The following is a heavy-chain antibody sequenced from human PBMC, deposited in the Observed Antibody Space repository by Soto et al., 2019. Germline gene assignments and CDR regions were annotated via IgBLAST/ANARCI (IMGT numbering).Heavy chain of an antibody. D-gene: IGHD6-19*01. Sequence: QVQLQESGPRLVKPSETLSLTCTVSGGSISSVYYCWSWIRQTPDKGLEWIGHIYNGGSTYNNPSLASRVTISIDTSNSQFYLELSSVTAADTAVYYCARGLITWSQYSGGWSYFGSWGQGTQVTVSS. V-gene: IGHV4-30-4*01. CDR3: ARGLITWSQYSGGWSYFGS. CDR2: IYNGGST. J-gene: IGHJ4*02. CDR1: GGSISSVYYC.